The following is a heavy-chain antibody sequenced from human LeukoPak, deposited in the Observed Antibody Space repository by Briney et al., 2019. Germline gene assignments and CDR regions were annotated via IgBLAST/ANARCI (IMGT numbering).Heavy chain of an antibody. V-gene: IGHV4-39*01. J-gene: IGHJ4*02. CDR1: GGSISSSYY. Sequence: SETLSLTCTVSGGSISSSYYWGWIRQPPGKGLEWIGNIYYSGSTYYNPSLSSRATMSVDTSKNQCSLKLSSVTAADTAVYYCARHSNGGDCSGGSCYVFDYWGQGTLVTASS. D-gene: IGHD2-15*01. CDR3: ARHSNGGDCSGGSCYVFDY. CDR2: IYYSGST.